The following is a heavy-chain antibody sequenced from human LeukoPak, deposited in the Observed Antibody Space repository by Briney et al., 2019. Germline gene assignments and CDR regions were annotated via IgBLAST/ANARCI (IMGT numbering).Heavy chain of an antibody. Sequence: ASVKVSCKASGYTFTSYDIIWVRQATGQGLEWMGWMNPNSGYTGSAQKFQGRVTMTSDTSISTAYMELSSLRAEDTAVYYCAKGMTYYYDSSGYYQVDYWGQGTLVTVSS. J-gene: IGHJ4*02. V-gene: IGHV1-8*01. CDR1: GYTFTSYD. D-gene: IGHD3-22*01. CDR2: MNPNSGYT. CDR3: AKGMTYYYDSSGYYQVDY.